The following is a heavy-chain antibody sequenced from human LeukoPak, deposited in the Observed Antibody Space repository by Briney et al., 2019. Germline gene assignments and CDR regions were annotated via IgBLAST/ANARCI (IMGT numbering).Heavy chain of an antibody. J-gene: IGHJ4*02. V-gene: IGHV3-23*01. CDR1: GFTFSSYA. D-gene: IGHD6-19*01. Sequence: GGSLRLSCAASGFTFSSYAMSWVRQAPGKGLEWVSAITGSGGSTYYADSVKGPFTISRDNSKNTLYLQMNSLRAEDTAVYYCAKVSYGVAGTGVDYWGQGTLVTVSS. CDR3: AKVSYGVAGTGVDY. CDR2: ITGSGGST.